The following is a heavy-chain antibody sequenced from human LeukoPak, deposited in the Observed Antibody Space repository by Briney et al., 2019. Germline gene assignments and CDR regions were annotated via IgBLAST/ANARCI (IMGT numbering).Heavy chain of an antibody. CDR1: GGSVSSNIYY. J-gene: IGHJ4*02. D-gene: IGHD5-18*01. CDR2: IYTSGNT. Sequence: SETLSLTCTVSGGSVSSNIYYWNWIRQPPGKGLEWIGRIYTSGNTNYNPSLKSRVTMSVDTSKNQFFLKLFSVTAADTAVYYCARDLGGYNYGYSFDFWGQGTLVTVSS. CDR3: ARDLGGYNYGYSFDF. V-gene: IGHV4-61*02.